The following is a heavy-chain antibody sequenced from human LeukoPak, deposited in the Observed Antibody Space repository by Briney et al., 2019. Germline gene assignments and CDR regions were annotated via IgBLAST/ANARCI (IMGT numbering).Heavy chain of an antibody. CDR3: ARAHTIFGVVTHYDY. CDR2: ISSNGGST. Sequence: GGSLRLPCAAPGFTFNSYAMHWVRQAPGKGLEYVSAISSNGGSTYYANSVKGRFTISRDNSKTTLYLQMGSLRAEDMAVYYCARAHTIFGVVTHYDYWGQGTLVTVSS. D-gene: IGHD3-3*01. V-gene: IGHV3-64*01. J-gene: IGHJ4*02. CDR1: GFTFNSYA.